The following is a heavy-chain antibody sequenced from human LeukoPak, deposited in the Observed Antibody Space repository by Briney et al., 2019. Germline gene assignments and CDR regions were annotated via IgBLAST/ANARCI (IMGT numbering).Heavy chain of an antibody. CDR2: ISSSSSYI. D-gene: IGHD2-2*01. CDR1: GFTFSSYS. CDR3: ARGENQLLLDYYYYGMDV. Sequence: GGSLRLSCAASGFTFSSYSMNWVRQAPGKGLEWVSSISSSSSYIYYADSVKGRFTISRDNAKNSLYLQMNSLRAEDTAVYYCARGENQLLLDYYYYGMDVWAKGPRSPSP. J-gene: IGHJ6*02. V-gene: IGHV3-21*01.